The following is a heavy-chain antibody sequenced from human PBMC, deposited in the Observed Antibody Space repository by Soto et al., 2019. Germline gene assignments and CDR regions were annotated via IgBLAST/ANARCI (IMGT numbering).Heavy chain of an antibody. Sequence: PVGSLRLSCAASGFTFSSYAMSWVRQAPGKGLEWVSAISGSGGSTYYADSVKGRFTISRDNSKNTLYLQMNSLRAEDTAVYYCAKDLGITMIVVVPGWFDPWGQGTLVTVSS. D-gene: IGHD3-22*01. CDR2: ISGSGGST. V-gene: IGHV3-23*01. J-gene: IGHJ5*02. CDR1: GFTFSSYA. CDR3: AKDLGITMIVVVPGWFDP.